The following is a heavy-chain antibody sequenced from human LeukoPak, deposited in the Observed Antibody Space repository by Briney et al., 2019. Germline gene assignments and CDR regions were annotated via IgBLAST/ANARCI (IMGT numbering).Heavy chain of an antibody. V-gene: IGHV3-23*01. CDR1: GFTFSSYA. J-gene: IGHJ6*02. CDR3: AKKTPMGYYASSGYPPYYGMDV. D-gene: IGHD3-22*01. CDR2: ISGSSGGT. Sequence: GGSLRLSCAASGFTFSSYAMSWVRQAPGKGLEWVSAISGSSGGTYYADSVKGRFTISRDNSKNTLYLQMNSLRAEDTAVYYCAKKTPMGYYASSGYPPYYGMDVWGQGTTVTVSS.